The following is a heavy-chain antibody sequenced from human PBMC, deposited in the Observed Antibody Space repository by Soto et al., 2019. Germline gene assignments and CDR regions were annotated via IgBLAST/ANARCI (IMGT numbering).Heavy chain of an antibody. V-gene: IGHV1-18*01. CDR1: GYIFVHYG. J-gene: IGHJ6*02. D-gene: IGHD3-16*01. Sequence: QVQLVQSGDEVKKPGASVKVSCKASGYIFVHYGIAWVRQAPGQGLEWMGWISPYTGNTHSATKIQGRLTMTTDTSTSTAYMDLGSLTSDDTAVYYCVMVDNYVTPTPQDVLGQGTTVTVSS. CDR3: VMVDNYVTPTPQDV. CDR2: ISPYTGNT.